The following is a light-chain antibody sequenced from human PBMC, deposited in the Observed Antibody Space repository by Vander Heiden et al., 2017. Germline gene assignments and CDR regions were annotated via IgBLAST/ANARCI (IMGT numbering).Light chain of an antibody. Sequence: DIQMTQSPSSLSASVGDRVTITCRASQSISSYLNWYQQKPGKAPKLLIYAASSLQSGVPSRFSGSGSGTYFTLTISSLQPEDFATYYCQQSDSTPLTFGGGTKVEIK. CDR1: QSISSY. CDR3: QQSDSTPLT. J-gene: IGKJ4*01. V-gene: IGKV1-39*01. CDR2: AAS.